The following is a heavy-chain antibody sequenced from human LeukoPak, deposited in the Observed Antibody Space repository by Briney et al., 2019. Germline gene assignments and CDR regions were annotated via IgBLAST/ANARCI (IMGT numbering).Heavy chain of an antibody. CDR1: GFTVSSNY. D-gene: IGHD1-26*01. V-gene: IGHV3-66*01. CDR3: ARDPYSGAYSEGYYYYYMDV. Sequence: PGGSLRLSCAASGFTVSSNYMSWVRQAPGKGLEWVSVIYSGGSTYYADSVKGRFTISRDNSKNTLYLQMNSLRAEDTAVYYCARDPYSGAYSEGYYYYYMDVWGTGTTVTVSS. CDR2: IYSGGST. J-gene: IGHJ6*03.